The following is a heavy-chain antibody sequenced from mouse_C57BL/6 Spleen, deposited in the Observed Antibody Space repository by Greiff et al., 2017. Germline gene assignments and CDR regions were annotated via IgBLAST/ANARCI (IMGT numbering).Heavy chain of an antibody. CDR2: ISSGSSTI. V-gene: IGHV5-17*01. J-gene: IGHJ4*01. CDR1: GFTFSDYG. Sequence: DVKLVESGGGLVKPGGSLKLSCAASGFTFSDYGMHWVRQAPEKGLEWVAYISSGSSTIYYADTVKGRFTISRDNAKNTLFLQMTSLRSEDTAMYYCARTAYAMDYWGQGTSVTVSS. CDR3: ARTAYAMDY.